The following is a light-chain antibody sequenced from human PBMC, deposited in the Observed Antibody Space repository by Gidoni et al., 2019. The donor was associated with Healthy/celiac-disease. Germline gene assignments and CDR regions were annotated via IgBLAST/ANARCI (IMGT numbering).Light chain of an antibody. CDR2: EDN. V-gene: IGLV6-57*03. CDR3: QSYDSSNQV. Sequence: ESPGKTVTISCTRSSGSIASNYVQWYQQRPGSAPTTVIYEDNQRPSGVPDRFSGSIDSSSNSASLTISGLKTEDEADYYCQSYDSSNQVFGGGTKLTVL. CDR1: SGSIASNY. J-gene: IGLJ2*01.